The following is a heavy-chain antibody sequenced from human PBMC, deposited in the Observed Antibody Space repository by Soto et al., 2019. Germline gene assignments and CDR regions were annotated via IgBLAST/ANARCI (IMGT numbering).Heavy chain of an antibody. J-gene: IGHJ6*02. CDR2: ISYDGSNK. CDR3: AKDLGDTVMVTSLDV. D-gene: IGHD5-18*01. V-gene: IGHV3-30*18. Sequence: GGSLRLSCAASGFTFSSYGMHWVRQAPGKGLEWVAVISYDGSNKYYADSVKGRFTISRDNSKNTLYLQMNSLRAEDTAVYYCAKDLGDTVMVTSLDVWRQGTTVTVSS. CDR1: GFTFSSYG.